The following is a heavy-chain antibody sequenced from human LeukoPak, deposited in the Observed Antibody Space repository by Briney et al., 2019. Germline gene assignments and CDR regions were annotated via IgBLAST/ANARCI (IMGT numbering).Heavy chain of an antibody. CDR1: GGSISSYY. CDR2: IYYSGST. Sequence: KPSETLSLTCTVSGGSISSYYWSWIRQPPGKGLEWIGYIYYSGSTNYNPSLKSRVTISVDTSKNQFSLKLSSVTAADTAVYYCARSSPYYYDSSGPYYFDYWGQGTLVTASS. J-gene: IGHJ4*02. D-gene: IGHD3-22*01. V-gene: IGHV4-59*08. CDR3: ARSSPYYYDSSGPYYFDY.